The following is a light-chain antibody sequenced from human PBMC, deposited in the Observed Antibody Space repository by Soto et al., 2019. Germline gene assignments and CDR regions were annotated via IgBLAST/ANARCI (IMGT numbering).Light chain of an antibody. V-gene: IGKV1-5*03. CDR2: KAS. Sequence: DIHMAQSPSTLCGSVGDRVTITCRASRTISSWLAWYQQKPGKAPKLLIYKASTLKSGVPSRFSGSGSGTEFTLTISSLQPDDFATYYCQHYNSYSEAFGQGTKVDIK. J-gene: IGKJ1*01. CDR1: RTISSW. CDR3: QHYNSYSEA.